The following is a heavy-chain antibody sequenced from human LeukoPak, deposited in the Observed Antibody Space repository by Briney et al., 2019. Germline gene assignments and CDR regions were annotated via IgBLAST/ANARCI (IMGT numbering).Heavy chain of an antibody. CDR3: ARAPPACSTNCYGYLDY. D-gene: IGHD2-2*01. J-gene: IGHJ4*01. CDR1: GFTVSGNY. CDR2: IYSGGDT. Sequence: PGGSLRLSCAASGFTVSGNYMGGVRQAPGKGLEWISLIYSGGDTYYPDSVMGRLTLSTHNSKNTLYLQMHSLRAEDTAVYYCARAPPACSTNCYGYLDY. V-gene: IGHV3-53*01.